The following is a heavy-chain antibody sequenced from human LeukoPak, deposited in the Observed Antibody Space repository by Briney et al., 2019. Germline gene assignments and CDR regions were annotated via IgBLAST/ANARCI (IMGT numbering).Heavy chain of an antibody. CDR1: GYTFTSYY. D-gene: IGHD3-22*01. CDR3: AGATDSSGYYSLDY. J-gene: IGHJ4*02. Sequence: ASVTVSCTAPGYTFTSYYMHWVRQAPGQGLEWMGIINPSGGSTSYAQKFQGRATMTRDTSTSTVYMELSSLRSEDTAVYYCAGATDSSGYYSLDYWGQGTLVTVSS. V-gene: IGHV1-46*01. CDR2: INPSGGST.